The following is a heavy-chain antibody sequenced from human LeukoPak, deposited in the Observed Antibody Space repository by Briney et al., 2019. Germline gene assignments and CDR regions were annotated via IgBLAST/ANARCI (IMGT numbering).Heavy chain of an antibody. CDR1: GFTFSNFA. J-gene: IGHJ2*01. CDR3: ARSGGGMGSTWLSYFDL. CDR2: ISGSGEGT. Sequence: GGSLRLSCAASGFTFSNFAMNWVRQAPGKGLEWVAAISGSGEGTSYADSVKGRFTISRDNSKNTVFLQMTGLRVEDMALFYCARSGGGMGSTWLSYFDLWGRGAQVTASS. D-gene: IGHD1-26*01. V-gene: IGHV3-23*01.